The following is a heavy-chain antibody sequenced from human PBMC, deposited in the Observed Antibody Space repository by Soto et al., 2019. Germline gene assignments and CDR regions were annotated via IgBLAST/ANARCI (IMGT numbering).Heavy chain of an antibody. V-gene: IGHV3-30-3*01. CDR1: GFTFSSYA. D-gene: IGHD6-13*01. J-gene: IGHJ4*02. Sequence: QVPLVESGGGVVQPGRSLRLSCAASGFTFSSYAMHWVRQAPGKGLEWVAVISYDGSNKYYADSVKGRFTISRDNSKNTLYLQMNSLRAEDTAVYYCARDRVSSLDYWGQGTLVTVSS. CDR2: ISYDGSNK. CDR3: ARDRVSSLDY.